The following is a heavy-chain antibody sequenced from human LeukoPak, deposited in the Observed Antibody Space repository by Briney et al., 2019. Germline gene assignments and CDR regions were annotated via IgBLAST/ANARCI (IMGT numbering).Heavy chain of an antibody. D-gene: IGHD3-9*01. V-gene: IGHV3-23*01. Sequence: GGSLRLSCVASGFSVSSHAMSWVRQAPGKGLEWVSGISGSGISTHYADSVKGRFTISRDKSKNTLYLQMNSLRVEDTAVYYCARAQYSDILTGPSDYWGQGTLVTVSS. CDR2: ISGSGIST. CDR1: GFSVSSHA. CDR3: ARAQYSDILTGPSDY. J-gene: IGHJ4*02.